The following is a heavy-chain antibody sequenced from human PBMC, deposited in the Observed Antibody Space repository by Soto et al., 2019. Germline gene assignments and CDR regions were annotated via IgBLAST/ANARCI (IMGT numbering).Heavy chain of an antibody. V-gene: IGHV1-2*04. Sequence: ASVKVSCKASGYTFTGYYMHWVPQAPGQGLEWMGWINPNSGGTNYAQKFQGWVTMTRDTSISTAYMELSRLRSDDTAVYYCARVADYSSGNVFDYWGQGILVTVSS. J-gene: IGHJ4*02. CDR2: INPNSGGT. CDR1: GYTFTGYY. D-gene: IGHD6-19*01. CDR3: ARVADYSSGNVFDY.